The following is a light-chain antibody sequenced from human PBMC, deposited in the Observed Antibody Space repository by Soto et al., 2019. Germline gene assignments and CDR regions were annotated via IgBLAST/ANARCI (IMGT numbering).Light chain of an antibody. V-gene: IGKV3-20*01. CDR1: QTVYDGY. J-gene: IGKJ1*01. CDR2: GAS. CDR3: QQYVSSPRT. Sequence: EIVLTQSPGTLSLSPGERATLSCRASQTVYDGYLAWYQQKPGQAPRLLIYGASSRATGIPDRFSGSESGTDFTLTISRLEPEDFAVYYCQQYVSSPRTFGQGTKVDIK.